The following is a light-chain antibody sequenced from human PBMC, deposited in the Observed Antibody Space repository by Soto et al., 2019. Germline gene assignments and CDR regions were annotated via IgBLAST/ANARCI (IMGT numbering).Light chain of an antibody. Sequence: QSALTQPRSVSGSPGQSVTISCTGTSSDVGGYNYVSWYQQHPGKAPKLMIYEVSNRPSGLSNRFSGSKSGNTASLTISGLQAEDEADYYCSSYTSSSTLVFGTGTKLTVL. V-gene: IGLV2-14*01. CDR3: SSYTSSSTLV. CDR1: SSDVGGYNY. J-gene: IGLJ1*01. CDR2: EVS.